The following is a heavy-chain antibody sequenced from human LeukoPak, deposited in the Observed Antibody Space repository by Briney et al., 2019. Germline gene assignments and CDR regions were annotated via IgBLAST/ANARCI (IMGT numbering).Heavy chain of an antibody. D-gene: IGHD3-10*01. CDR2: IHYSGST. J-gene: IGHJ4*02. CDR1: GGSISNYY. V-gene: IGHV4-59*01. CDR3: ATYLFRGDTHYFEY. Sequence: SETLSLTCTVSGGSISNYYWSWIRQSPGKGLEWMAYIHYSGSTNYNPSLKSRVTISLDTSKNLFSLKLSSVTAADTAVYYCATYLFRGDTHYFEYWGQGIVVTVSS.